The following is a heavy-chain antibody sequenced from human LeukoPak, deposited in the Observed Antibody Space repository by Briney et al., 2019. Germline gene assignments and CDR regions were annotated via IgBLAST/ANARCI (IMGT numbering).Heavy chain of an antibody. D-gene: IGHD3-3*01. CDR3: AKDSPPLYVTIFGVVHYYGMDV. CDR1: GFTFSSYA. J-gene: IGHJ6*02. CDR2: ISGSGGST. Sequence: GGSLRLSCAASGFTFSSYAMSWVRQAPGKGLEWVSAISGSGGSTYYADSVKGRFTISRDSSKNTLYLQMNSLRAEDTAVYYCAKDSPPLYVTIFGVVHYYGMDVWGQGTTVTVSS. V-gene: IGHV3-23*01.